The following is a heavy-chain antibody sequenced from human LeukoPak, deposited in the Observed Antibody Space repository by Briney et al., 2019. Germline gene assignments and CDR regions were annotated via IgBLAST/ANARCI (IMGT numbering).Heavy chain of an antibody. Sequence: SETLSLTCTVSGGSISSYYWSWIRQPAGKGLEWIGRIYTSGSTNYNASLKSRVTMSVDTSKNQFSLKLSSVTAADTAVYYCARVDDYDSLTGQGYYMDVWGKGTTVTVSS. J-gene: IGHJ6*03. CDR3: ARVDDYDSLTGQGYYMDV. CDR2: IYTSGST. D-gene: IGHD3-9*01. CDR1: GGSISSYY. V-gene: IGHV4-4*07.